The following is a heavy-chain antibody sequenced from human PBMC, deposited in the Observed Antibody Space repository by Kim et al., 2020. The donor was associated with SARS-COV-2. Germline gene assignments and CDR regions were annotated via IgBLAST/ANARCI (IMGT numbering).Heavy chain of an antibody. Sequence: SVKVSCKASGGTFSSYAISWVRQAPGQGLEWMGGIIPIFGTANYAQKFQGRVTITADESTSTAYMELSSLRSEDTAVYYCARDSYYGSGSYLRNWFDPWGQGTLVTVSS. CDR1: GGTFSSYA. CDR3: ARDSYYGSGSYLRNWFDP. CDR2: IIPIFGTA. D-gene: IGHD3-10*01. J-gene: IGHJ5*02. V-gene: IGHV1-69*13.